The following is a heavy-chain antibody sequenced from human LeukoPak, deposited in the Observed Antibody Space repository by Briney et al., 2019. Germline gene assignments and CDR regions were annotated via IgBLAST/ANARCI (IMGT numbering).Heavy chain of an antibody. J-gene: IGHJ3*02. D-gene: IGHD3-10*01. Sequence: SVKVSCKASGGTFSSYAISWVRQAPGQGLELMRGIIPIFGTANYAQKFQGRVTITADESTSTAYMELSSLRSEDTAVYYCAREGVGVRDSVAFDIWGQGTMVTVSS. CDR3: AREGVGVRDSVAFDI. V-gene: IGHV1-69*01. CDR2: IIPIFGTA. CDR1: GGTFSSYA.